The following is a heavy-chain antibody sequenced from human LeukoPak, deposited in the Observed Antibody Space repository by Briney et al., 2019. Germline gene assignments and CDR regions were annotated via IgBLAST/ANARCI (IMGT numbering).Heavy chain of an antibody. J-gene: IGHJ5*02. V-gene: IGHV3-21*01. CDR3: ARGPYTIAAAGMGFDP. CDR1: GFTFSTYN. Sequence: GGSLRLSCAASGFTFSTYNMNWVRQAPGKGLEWVSSISSSSTYIYYADSVKGRFTISRDNAKSSLYLQMNSLRAEDTAVYYCARGPYTIAAAGMGFDPWGQGTLVTVSS. CDR2: ISSSSTYI. D-gene: IGHD6-13*01.